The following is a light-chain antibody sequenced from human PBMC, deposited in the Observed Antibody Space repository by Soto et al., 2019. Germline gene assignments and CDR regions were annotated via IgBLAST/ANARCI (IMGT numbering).Light chain of an antibody. CDR2: AAS. CDR3: RQYYSYPPIT. Sequence: AIRMTQSPSSLSASTGDRVTITCRASQGISSYLAWYQQKPGKAPKLLIYAASTLQSGVPSRFSGSGSGTDFTLTIICLQSEDFATYYCRQYYSYPPITFGQGTRLEIK. V-gene: IGKV1-8*01. CDR1: QGISSY. J-gene: IGKJ5*01.